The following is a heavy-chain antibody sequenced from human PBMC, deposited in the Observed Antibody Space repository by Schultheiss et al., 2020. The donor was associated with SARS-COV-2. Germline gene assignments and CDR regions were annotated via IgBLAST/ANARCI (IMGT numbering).Heavy chain of an antibody. J-gene: IGHJ3*02. V-gene: IGHV3-9*01. Sequence: LSLTCAVYGGSFSGYYWSWVRQAPGKGLEWVSGISWNSGSIGYADSVKGRFTISRDNAKNSLYLQMNSLRAEDTALYYCAIFGVARGAFDIWGQGTMVTVSS. CDR1: GGSFSGYY. CDR3: AIFGVARGAFDI. CDR2: ISWNSGSI. D-gene: IGHD3-3*01.